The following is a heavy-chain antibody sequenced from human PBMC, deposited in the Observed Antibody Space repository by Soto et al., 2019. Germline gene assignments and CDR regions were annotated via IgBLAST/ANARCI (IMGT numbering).Heavy chain of an antibody. CDR2: IDPSDSQT. J-gene: IGHJ4*02. V-gene: IGHV5-10-1*01. Sequence: ESLKISCKGSGYSFAGYWITWVRQKPGKGLEWMGRIDPSDSQTYYSPSFRGHVTISVTKSITTVFLQWSSLRASDTAMYYCARQIYDSDTGPNFQYYFDSWGQGNAVTASS. CDR3: ARQIYDSDTGPNFQYYFDS. CDR1: GYSFAGYW. D-gene: IGHD3-22*01.